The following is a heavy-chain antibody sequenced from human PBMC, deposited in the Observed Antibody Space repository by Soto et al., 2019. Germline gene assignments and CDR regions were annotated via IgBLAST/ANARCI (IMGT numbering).Heavy chain of an antibody. J-gene: IGHJ4*02. CDR3: ARDFIVGAPDYFDD. D-gene: IGHD1-26*01. V-gene: IGHV3-30*04. CDR2: ISYDGRVK. Sequence: QVQLVESGGGVVQPGRSLSLSCAASGFTFSDYPMHWVRQAPGKGLEWVAVISYDGRVKYYVDSVKGRFTISRDDSKNTLDLQMNSLRVDDTAVYYCARDFIVGAPDYFDDWGQGTLVTVSS. CDR1: GFTFSDYP.